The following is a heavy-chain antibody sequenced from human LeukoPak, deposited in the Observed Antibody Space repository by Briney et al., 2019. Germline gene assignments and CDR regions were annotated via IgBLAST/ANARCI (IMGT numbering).Heavy chain of an antibody. J-gene: IGHJ4*02. D-gene: IGHD2-8*01. CDR3: AKLGYCTNGVCQKGVYYFDY. V-gene: IGHV3-23*01. CDR2: ISGSGGST. Sequence: GGSLRLSCAASGFTFSSYAMSWVRQAPGKGLEWVSAISGSGGSTYYADSVKGRFTISRDNSKNTLYLQMNSLRAEDTAVYYCAKLGYCTNGVCQKGVYYFDYWGQGTLVTVSS. CDR1: GFTFSSYA.